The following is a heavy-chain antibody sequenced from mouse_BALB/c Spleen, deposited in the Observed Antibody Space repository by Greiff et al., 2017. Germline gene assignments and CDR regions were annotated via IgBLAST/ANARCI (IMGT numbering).Heavy chain of an antibody. CDR2: ISSGSSTI. Sequence: EVKLVESGGGLVQPGGSRKLSCAASGFTFSSFGMHWVRQAPEKGLEWVAYISSGSSTIYYADTVKGRFTISRDNPKNTLFLQMTSLRSEDTAMYYCARSADYDGFYYAMDYWGQGTSVTVSS. V-gene: IGHV5-17*02. J-gene: IGHJ4*01. CDR3: ARSADYDGFYYAMDY. CDR1: GFTFSSFG. D-gene: IGHD2-4*01.